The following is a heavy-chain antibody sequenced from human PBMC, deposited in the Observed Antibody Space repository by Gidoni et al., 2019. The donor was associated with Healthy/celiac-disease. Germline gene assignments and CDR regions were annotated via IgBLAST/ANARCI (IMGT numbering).Heavy chain of an antibody. CDR1: GFNLSSSA. J-gene: IGHJ4*02. CDR3: ARVAIAYTTFSGYFDY. CDR2: ISYDGRHK. D-gene: IGHD6-13*01. Sequence: QVQLVEAGGGVVTPGRSRRRYGAGSGFNLSSSAMPWVRQAPGTGLDGVAVISYDGRHKYYADSVKGRFTISRDNSKTTLYLQMNSLSAEDTAVYYCARVAIAYTTFSGYFDYWGQGTLVTVSS. V-gene: IGHV3-30*04.